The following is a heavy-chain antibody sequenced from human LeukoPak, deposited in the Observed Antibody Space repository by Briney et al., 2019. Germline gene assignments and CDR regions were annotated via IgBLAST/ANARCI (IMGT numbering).Heavy chain of an antibody. D-gene: IGHD6-6*01. CDR1: GFTFSSYS. CDR3: ARCFAVNPSDAAQLVSRHYYYYYMDV. J-gene: IGHJ6*03. CDR2: ISSSSSTI. V-gene: IGHV3-48*04. Sequence: GGSLRLSCAASGFTFSSYSMNWVRQAPGKGLEWVSYISSSSSTIYYADSVKGRFTISRDNAKNSLYLQMNSLRAEDTAVYYCARCFAVNPSDAAQLVSRHYYYYYMDVWGKGTTVTVSS.